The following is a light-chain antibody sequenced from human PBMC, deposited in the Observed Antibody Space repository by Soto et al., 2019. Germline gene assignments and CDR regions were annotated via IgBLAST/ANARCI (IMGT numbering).Light chain of an antibody. CDR3: QQYNYWWT. V-gene: IGKV3-15*01. Sequence: EVVMTQSPATLSVSPGERATPSCRASQSVSSNLAWYQQTPGQAPRLLIHGASTRATGIPARFSGSGSGTEFTLTISNLQSEDFAIYYCQQYNYWWTFGQGTRVESK. CDR2: GAS. J-gene: IGKJ1*01. CDR1: QSVSSN.